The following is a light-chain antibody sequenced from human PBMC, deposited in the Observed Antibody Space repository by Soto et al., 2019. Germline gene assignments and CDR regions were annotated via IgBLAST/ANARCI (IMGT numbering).Light chain of an antibody. J-gene: IGLJ3*02. Sequence: QSVLTQPPSVSGAPGQRVTISCTGSSSNIGAGHDVHWYQHLPGTAPKLLVYGNINRPSGVPDRFSGSKSGTSASLAITGLQPEDEGDYYCSAYTARSTLVFGGGTKLTVL. CDR3: SAYTARSTLV. CDR2: GNI. V-gene: IGLV1-40*01. CDR1: SSNIGAGHD.